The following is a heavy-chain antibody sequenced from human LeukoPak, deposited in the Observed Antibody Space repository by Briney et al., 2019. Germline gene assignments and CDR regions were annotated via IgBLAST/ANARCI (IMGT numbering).Heavy chain of an antibody. CDR2: ISSSSSYI. D-gene: IGHD3-22*01. Sequence: PGGSLRLSCAASGFTFSSYSMNWVRQAPGKGLEWVSSISSSSSYIYYAGSVKGRFTISRDNAKNSLYLQMNSLRAEDTAVYYCARGVEYYDSSGYYDYWGQGTLVTVSS. CDR1: GFTFSSYS. J-gene: IGHJ4*02. V-gene: IGHV3-21*01. CDR3: ARGVEYYDSSGYYDY.